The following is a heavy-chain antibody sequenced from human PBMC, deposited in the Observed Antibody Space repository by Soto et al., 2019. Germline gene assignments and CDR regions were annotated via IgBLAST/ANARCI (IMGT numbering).Heavy chain of an antibody. D-gene: IGHD3-10*01. CDR3: ARGDGFGPHFDY. CDR1: GGSISSGGYY. V-gene: IGHV4-31*03. J-gene: IGHJ4*02. Sequence: QVQLQESGPGLVKPSQPLSLTCTVSGGSISSGGYYWSWIRQHPGKGLEWIGYIYYRGSTYYNPSLKSRVTISVDTSQNQFSLKLSSVTAADTAVYYCARGDGFGPHFDYWGQGTLVTVAA. CDR2: IYYRGST.